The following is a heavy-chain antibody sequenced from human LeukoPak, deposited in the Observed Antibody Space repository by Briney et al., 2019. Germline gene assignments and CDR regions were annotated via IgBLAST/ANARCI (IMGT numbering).Heavy chain of an antibody. V-gene: IGHV3-30*03. J-gene: IGHJ4*02. D-gene: IGHD3-22*01. Sequence: GGSLRLSCAASGFTFSSYGMHWVRQAPGKGLEWVAVISDDGSNKYYADSMKGRFTISRDNSKNTLYLQMNSLRAEDTAVYYCATSGYYDSSGYSDYWGQGTLVTVSS. CDR3: ATSGYYDSSGYSDY. CDR2: ISDDGSNK. CDR1: GFTFSSYG.